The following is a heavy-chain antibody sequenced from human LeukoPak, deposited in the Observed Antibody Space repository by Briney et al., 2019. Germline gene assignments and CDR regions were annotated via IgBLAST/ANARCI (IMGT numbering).Heavy chain of an antibody. CDR1: GFTFSSYS. J-gene: IGHJ4*02. CDR2: ISRSSSYI. CDR3: AREGGGLTMIVHWRTSMLDY. Sequence: GGSLRLSCAASGFTFSSYSMYWVRQAPGKGLEWVSSISRSSSYIYYADSVKGRFTISRDNAKNSLYLQMNSLRAEDTAVYYCAREGGGLTMIVHWRTSMLDYWGQGTLVTVSS. D-gene: IGHD3-22*01. V-gene: IGHV3-21*01.